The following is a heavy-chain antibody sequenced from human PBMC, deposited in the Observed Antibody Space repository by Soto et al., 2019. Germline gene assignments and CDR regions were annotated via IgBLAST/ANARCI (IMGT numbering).Heavy chain of an antibody. D-gene: IGHD5-18*01. CDR2: IYYSGST. CDR3: ARRYGKTAFDI. CDR1: GGSISSYY. V-gene: IGHV4-59*01. Sequence: QVQLQESGPGLVKPSETLSLTCTVSGGSISSYYWSWIRQPPGKGLEWIGNIYYSGSTNYNPSLKSRVTISVDTSKNQFSLKLSAVTAADTAVYYCARRYGKTAFDIWGQGTMVTVSS. J-gene: IGHJ3*02.